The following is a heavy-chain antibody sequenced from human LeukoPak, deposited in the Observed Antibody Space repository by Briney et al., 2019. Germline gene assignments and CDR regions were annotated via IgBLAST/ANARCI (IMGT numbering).Heavy chain of an antibody. CDR1: GGPISSYY. CDR2: IYYSGST. D-gene: IGHD3-10*01. V-gene: IGHV4-59*01. J-gene: IGHJ5*02. CDR3: ARGQSRITMVRGVITQSPNWFDP. Sequence: SETLSLTCTVSGGPISSYYWSWLRQPPGKALEWIGYIYYSGSTNYNPSLKSRVTISVDTSKNQFSLKLSSVTAADTAVYYCARGQSRITMVRGVITQSPNWFDPWGQGTLVTVSS.